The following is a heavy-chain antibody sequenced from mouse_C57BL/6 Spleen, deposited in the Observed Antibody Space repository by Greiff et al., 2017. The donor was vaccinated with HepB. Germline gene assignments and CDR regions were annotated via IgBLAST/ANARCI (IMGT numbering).Heavy chain of an antibody. CDR3: TKDGYFIDY. J-gene: IGHJ2*01. V-gene: IGHV1-15*01. CDR1: GYTFTDYE. CDR2: IDPETGGT. Sequence: SGAELVRPGASVTLSCKASGYTFTDYEMHWVKQTPVHGLEWIGAIDPETGGTAYNQKFKGKAILTADKSSSTAYMELRSLTSEDSAVYYCTKDGYFIDYWGQGTTLTVSS. D-gene: IGHD2-3*01.